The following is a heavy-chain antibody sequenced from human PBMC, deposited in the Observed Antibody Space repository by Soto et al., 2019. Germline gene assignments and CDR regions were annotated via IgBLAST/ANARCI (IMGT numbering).Heavy chain of an antibody. CDR2: IYYSGNN. CDR3: ARQSEYYYASGRAAPLYGMDV. D-gene: IGHD3-10*01. Sequence: SETLSLTCTVSGGYISTYYWSWIRQPPGKGLEWIGYIYYSGNNYYNPSLKSRVTISVDTSKNQFSLKLSSVTAADKAVYFCARQSEYYYASGRAAPLYGMDVWGQGTTVTVSS. CDR1: GGYISTYY. V-gene: IGHV4-59*08. J-gene: IGHJ6*02.